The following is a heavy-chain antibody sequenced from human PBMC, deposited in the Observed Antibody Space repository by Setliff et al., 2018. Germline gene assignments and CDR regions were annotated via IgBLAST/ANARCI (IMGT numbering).Heavy chain of an antibody. D-gene: IGHD3-22*01. Sequence: KPSETLSLTCAVYGASFSGTYCSWIRQSPGKGLEWIGEINHTGSPNWIGETNHSGSPNYNPSLKSRVTMSVDTSKNQFSLKLTSVTAADTAVYYCRVWVDMIEVDSWAQGTLVTVSS. CDR1: GASFSGTY. V-gene: IGHV4-34*01. CDR2: TNHSGSP. CDR3: RVWVDMIEVDS. J-gene: IGHJ4*02.